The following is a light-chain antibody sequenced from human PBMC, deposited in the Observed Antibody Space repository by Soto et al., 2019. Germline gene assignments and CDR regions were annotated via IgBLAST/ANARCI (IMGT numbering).Light chain of an antibody. CDR3: HQYGSSPWT. J-gene: IGKJ1*01. CDR2: GAS. V-gene: IGKV3-20*01. CDR1: QSGFSFY. Sequence: EIVLTQSPGTLSLSPGERATLSCRASQSGFSFYLAWFQQKPGQAPRLLIYGASTRATGIPDRFSGSGSGTDFTLTIRRLEPEDLAVYYCHQYGSSPWTLGQGTKVEIK.